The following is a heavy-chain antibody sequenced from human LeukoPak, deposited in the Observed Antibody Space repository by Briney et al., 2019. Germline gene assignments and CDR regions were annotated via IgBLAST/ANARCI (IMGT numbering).Heavy chain of an antibody. V-gene: IGHV4-59*08. J-gene: IGHJ5*02. D-gene: IGHD3-10*01. CDR3: ARLGMVRGVKSPSWFDP. Sequence: ASETLSLTCTVSGGSISSYYWSWIRQPPGKGLEWIGYIYYSGSTNYNPSLKSRVTISVDTSKNQFSLKLSSLTAADTAVYYCARLGMVRGVKSPSWFDPWGQGTLVTVSS. CDR2: IYYSGST. CDR1: GGSISSYY.